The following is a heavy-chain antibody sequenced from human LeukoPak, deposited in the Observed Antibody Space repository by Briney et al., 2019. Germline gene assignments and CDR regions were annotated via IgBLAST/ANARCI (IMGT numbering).Heavy chain of an antibody. CDR2: INHSGST. CDR3: ARAEGN. J-gene: IGHJ4*02. CDR1: GGSFSGYY. Sequence: SETLSLTCAVYGGSFSGYYWSWTRQPPGKGLEWIGEINHSGSTNYNPSLKSRVTISVDTSKNQFSLKLSSVTAADTAVYYCARAEGNWGQGTLVTVSS. V-gene: IGHV4-34*01.